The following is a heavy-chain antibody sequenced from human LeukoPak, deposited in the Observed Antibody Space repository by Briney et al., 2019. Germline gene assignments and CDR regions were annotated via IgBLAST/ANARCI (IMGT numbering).Heavy chain of an antibody. J-gene: IGHJ4*02. V-gene: IGHV3-7*01. D-gene: IGHD3-22*01. CDR1: GFTFSSYW. Sequence: SGGSLRLSCAASGFTFSSYWMSWVRQAPGRGLEWVANIKQDGSEKYYVDSVKGRFTISRDNAKNSLYLQMNSLRAEDTAVYYCARDRYYYDSSGYYFDYWGQGTLVIVSS. CDR3: ARDRYYYDSSGYYFDY. CDR2: IKQDGSEK.